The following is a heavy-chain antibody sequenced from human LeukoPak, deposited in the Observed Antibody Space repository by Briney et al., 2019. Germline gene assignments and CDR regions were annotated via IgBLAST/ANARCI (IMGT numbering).Heavy chain of an antibody. D-gene: IGHD1-26*01. CDR2: ISGTGGST. CDR1: GFTVSSTY. J-gene: IGHJ4*02. V-gene: IGHV3-23*01. Sequence: GGSLRLSCAASGFTVSSTYMSWVRQAPGKGLEWVSAISGTGGSTYYADSVKGRFTISRDNSKNTLYLQMNSLRAEDTAVYYCAKGGVGAANDFWGQGTLVTVSS. CDR3: AKGGVGAANDF.